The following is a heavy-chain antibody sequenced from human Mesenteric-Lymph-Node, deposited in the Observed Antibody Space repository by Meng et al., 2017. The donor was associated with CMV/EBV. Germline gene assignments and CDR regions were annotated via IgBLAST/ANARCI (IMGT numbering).Heavy chain of an antibody. CDR1: GDSVSRNSAA. D-gene: IGHD3-9*01. V-gene: IGHV6-1*01. Sequence: LTCAVSGDSVSRNSAAWNWIRQSPSRGLEWLGRTYYRSKWYNDYAVSVKGRITINPDTSKNQFSLHLNSVTPEDTAVYYCATGSDFDYWGQGTLVRLL. J-gene: IGHJ4*02. CDR3: ATGSDFDY. CDR2: TYYRSKWYN.